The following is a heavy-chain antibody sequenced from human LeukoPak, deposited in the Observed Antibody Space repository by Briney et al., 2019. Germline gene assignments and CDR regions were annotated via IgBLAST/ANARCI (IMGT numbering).Heavy chain of an antibody. CDR3: ARETSQKGAHYMDV. Sequence: SETLSLTCTVSGGSISSYYWSWIRQPPGKGLEWIGYIYYSGSTSYKPSLKSQVTISVDTSKNQFSLKLRSVTAADTAVYYCARETSQKGAHYMDVWGKGTTVTISS. V-gene: IGHV4-59*01. D-gene: IGHD3-16*01. CDR1: GGSISSYY. CDR2: IYYSGST. J-gene: IGHJ6*03.